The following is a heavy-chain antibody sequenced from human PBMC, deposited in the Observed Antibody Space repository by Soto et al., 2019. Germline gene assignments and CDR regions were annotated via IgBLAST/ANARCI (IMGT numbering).Heavy chain of an antibody. V-gene: IGHV1-69*13. CDR2: IIPIFGTA. CDR1: GGTFSSYA. Sequence: ASVKVSCKASGGTFSSYAISWVRQAPGQGLEWMGGIIPIFGTANYAQKFQGRVTITADESTSTAYMELSSLRSEDTAVYYCARDVSTVTYNWFDPWGQGTLVTVSS. D-gene: IGHD4-17*01. CDR3: ARDVSTVTYNWFDP. J-gene: IGHJ5*02.